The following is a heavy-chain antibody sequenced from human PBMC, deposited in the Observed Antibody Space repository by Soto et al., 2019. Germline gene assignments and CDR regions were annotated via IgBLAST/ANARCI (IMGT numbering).Heavy chain of an antibody. CDR3: AKARATNYYYYYGMDV. J-gene: IGHJ6*02. D-gene: IGHD1-26*01. CDR2: IIPIFGTA. CDR1: GGTFSSYA. V-gene: IGHV1-69*13. Sequence: ASVKVSCKASGGTFSSYAISWVRQAPGQGLEWMGGIIPIFGTANYAQKFQGRVTITADESTSTAYMELSSLRSEDTAVYYCAKARATNYYYYYGMDVWGQGTTVTVSS.